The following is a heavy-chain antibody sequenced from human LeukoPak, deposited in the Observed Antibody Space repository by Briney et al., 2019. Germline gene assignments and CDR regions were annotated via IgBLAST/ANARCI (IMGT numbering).Heavy chain of an antibody. CDR2: ISAYNGNT. CDR3: AREKILNGYDRPSWFDP. J-gene: IGHJ5*02. D-gene: IGHD3-9*01. Sequence: ASVKVSCKASGYTFTSYGISWVRQAPGQGLEWMGWISAYNGNTNYAQKLQGRVTMTTDTSTSTAYMELRSLRSDDTAVYYCAREKILNGYDRPSWFDPWGQGTLVTVSS. V-gene: IGHV1-18*01. CDR1: GYTFTSYG.